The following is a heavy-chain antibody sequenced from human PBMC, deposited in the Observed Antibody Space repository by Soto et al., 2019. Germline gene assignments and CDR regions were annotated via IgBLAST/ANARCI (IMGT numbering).Heavy chain of an antibody. Sequence: QLQLQESGSGLVKPSQTLSLTCAVSGGSISSGGYSWSWIRQPPGKGLEWIGYIYHSGSTYYNPSLKRRVTKSVDRFKNQFSLKLSSVTAADTGVYYCAGGPGVARHYWGQGTLVTVSS. V-gene: IGHV4-30-2*01. D-gene: IGHD5-12*01. CDR1: GGSISSGGYS. CDR3: AGGPGVARHY. J-gene: IGHJ4*02. CDR2: IYHSGST.